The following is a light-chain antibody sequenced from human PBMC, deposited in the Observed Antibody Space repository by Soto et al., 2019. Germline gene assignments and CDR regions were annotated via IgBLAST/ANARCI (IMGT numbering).Light chain of an antibody. Sequence: HSALAQPASVSGSPGQSVTISCTGTSSDVGAYNSVSWYQQHPDKASQLMIYKGTQRPAGVSNRISGSTSGNAASLTISGLHAGDEADYFCCSSAPESSYVFGTGTKVTVL. CDR3: CSSAPESSYV. J-gene: IGLJ1*01. V-gene: IGLV2-23*01. CDR1: SSDVGAYNS. CDR2: KGT.